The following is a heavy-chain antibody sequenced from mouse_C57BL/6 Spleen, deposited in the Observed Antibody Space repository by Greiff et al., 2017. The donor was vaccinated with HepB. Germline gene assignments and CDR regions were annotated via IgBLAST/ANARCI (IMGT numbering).Heavy chain of an antibody. CDR3: ARYESYYVYFDY. Sequence: EVMLVESGGGLVQPGGSLSLSCAASGFTFTDYYMSWVRQPPGKALEWLGFIRNKANGYTTEYSASVKGRFTISRDNSQSILYLQMNALRAEDSATYYCARYESYYVYFDYWGQGTTLTVSS. J-gene: IGHJ2*01. CDR1: GFTFTDYY. CDR2: IRNKANGYTT. D-gene: IGHD1-1*01. V-gene: IGHV7-3*01.